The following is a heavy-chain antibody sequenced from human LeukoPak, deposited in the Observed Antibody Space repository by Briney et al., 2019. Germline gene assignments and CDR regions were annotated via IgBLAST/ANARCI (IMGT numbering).Heavy chain of an antibody. CDR1: GYTFTSYA. Sequence: GASVKVSCKASGYTFTSYAISWVRQAPGQGLEWMGGIIPIFGTANYAQKFQGRVTITTDESTSTAYMELSSLRSEDTAVYYCAREGEEGPDHITDDAFDIWGQGTMVTVSS. V-gene: IGHV1-69*05. D-gene: IGHD1-14*01. CDR3: AREGEEGPDHITDDAFDI. CDR2: IIPIFGTA. J-gene: IGHJ3*02.